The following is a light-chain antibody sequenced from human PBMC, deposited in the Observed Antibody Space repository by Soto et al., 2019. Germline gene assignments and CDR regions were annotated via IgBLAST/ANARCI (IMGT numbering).Light chain of an antibody. Sequence: EIVLTQSPGTLSLSPGERATLSCRASQSVANNYLAWYQPKPGQAPRFLMYDASSRATGIPDRFSGSGSGTDFTLTISRLEPEDFAVYDCEQYGSTPLTFGGGTKVEIK. CDR2: DAS. J-gene: IGKJ4*01. V-gene: IGKV3-20*01. CDR3: EQYGSTPLT. CDR1: QSVANNY.